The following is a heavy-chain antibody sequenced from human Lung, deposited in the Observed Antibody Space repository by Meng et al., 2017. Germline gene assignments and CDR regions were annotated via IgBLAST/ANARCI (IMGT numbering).Heavy chain of an antibody. J-gene: IGHJ4*02. Sequence: QVQRQRWGAGLLKPSEPLSLPCVVSGGSFSDYYWSWIRQPPGKELEWIGEINHSGSTNYNPSLESRATISVDTFQNNLSLKLSSVTAADSAVYYCARGPTTMAHDFDYWGQGTLVTVSS. CDR3: ARGPTTMAHDFDY. CDR1: GGSFSDYY. D-gene: IGHD4-11*01. V-gene: IGHV4-34*01. CDR2: INHSGST.